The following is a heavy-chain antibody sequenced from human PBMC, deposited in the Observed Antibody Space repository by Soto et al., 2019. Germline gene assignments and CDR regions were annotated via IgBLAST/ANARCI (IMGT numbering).Heavy chain of an antibody. CDR2: IYYSGST. CDR1: GGSISSSSYY. J-gene: IGHJ6*02. D-gene: IGHD6-19*01. CDR3: AAPETDSGYHYYGMDV. Sequence: PSETLSLTCTVSGGSISSSSYYWGWIRQPPGKGLEWIGSIYYSGSTYYNPSLKSRVTISVDTSKNQFSLKLSSVTAADTAVYYCAAPETDSGYHYYGMDVWGQGTTVTVSS. V-gene: IGHV4-39*01.